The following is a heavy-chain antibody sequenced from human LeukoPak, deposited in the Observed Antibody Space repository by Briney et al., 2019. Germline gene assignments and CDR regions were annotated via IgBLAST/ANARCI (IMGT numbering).Heavy chain of an antibody. V-gene: IGHV3-23*01. CDR3: AKGGTIVGATLDY. CDR2: ISGSSVAT. CDR1: GFTFSSYS. Sequence: LSGGSLRLSRAVSGFTFSSYSMNWVRQAPGKGLEWVSVISGSSVATYYANSVRGRFTISRDNSKNTLYLQMNSLRAEDTAVYYCAKGGTIVGATLDYWGQGTLVTVSS. D-gene: IGHD1-26*01. J-gene: IGHJ4*02.